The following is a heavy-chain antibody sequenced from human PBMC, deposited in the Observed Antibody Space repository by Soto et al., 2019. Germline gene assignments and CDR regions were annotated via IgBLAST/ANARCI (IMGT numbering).Heavy chain of an antibody. J-gene: IGHJ1*01. V-gene: IGHV2-5*02. CDR1: GLSLSTSGVG. CDR3: AHSGVNYDILTGYFRSLKYFQH. CDR2: IYWDDDK. D-gene: IGHD3-9*01. Sequence: SGPTLVNPTQTLTLTCTFSGLSLSTSGVGVGWIRQPPGKALEWLALIYWDDDKRYSPSLKSRLTITKDTSKNQVVLTMTNMDPVDTATYYCAHSGVNYDILTGYFRSLKYFQHWGQGTLVTVSS.